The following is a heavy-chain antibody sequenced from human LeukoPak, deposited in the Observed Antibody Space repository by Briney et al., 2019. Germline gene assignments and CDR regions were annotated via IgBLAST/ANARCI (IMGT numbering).Heavy chain of an antibody. V-gene: IGHV1-8*03. CDR2: MNPNSGNT. CDR3: ARGQYSGSDY. Sequence: ASVKVSCKASGYTFTNYYIHWVRQATGQGLEWMGWMNPNSGNTGYAQRFQGRVTITRNTSISTAYMELSSLRSEDTAVYYCARGQYSGSDYWGQGTLVTVSS. J-gene: IGHJ4*02. CDR1: GYTFTNYY. D-gene: IGHD1-26*01.